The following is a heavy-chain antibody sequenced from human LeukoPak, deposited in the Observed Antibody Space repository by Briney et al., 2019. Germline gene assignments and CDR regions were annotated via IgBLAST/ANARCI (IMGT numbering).Heavy chain of an antibody. CDR1: GFTFSSSW. D-gene: IGHD1-7*01. J-gene: IGHJ4*02. CDR3: ARDNNWNYPDY. CDR2: INSDGSNT. Sequence: PGGSLRLSCAASGFTFSSSWMHWVRQAPGKGLVWVSRINSDGSNTNYADSVRGRFTIFRDNAKNTLYLQMSSLRAEDTAVYYCARDNNWNYPDYWGQGTLVTVSS. V-gene: IGHV3-74*01.